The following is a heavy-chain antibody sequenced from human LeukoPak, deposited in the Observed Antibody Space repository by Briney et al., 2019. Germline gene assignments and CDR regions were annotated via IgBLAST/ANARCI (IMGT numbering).Heavy chain of an antibody. CDR1: GFTFSSYA. J-gene: IGHJ4*02. CDR3: AKAESRIVATDEY. Sequence: GGSLRLSCAASGFTFSSYAMSWVRQAPGKGLEWVSGTSGSGGSTYYADSVKGRFTISRDNSKNTLYLQMNSLRAEDTAVYYCAKAESRIVATDEYWGQGTLVTVSS. D-gene: IGHD5-12*01. V-gene: IGHV3-23*01. CDR2: TSGSGGST.